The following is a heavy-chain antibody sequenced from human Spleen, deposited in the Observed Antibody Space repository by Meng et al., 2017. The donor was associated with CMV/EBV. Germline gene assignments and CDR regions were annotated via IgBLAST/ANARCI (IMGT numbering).Heavy chain of an antibody. CDR1: FGSLA. V-gene: IGHV3-23*01. D-gene: IGHD3-22*01. J-gene: IGHJ4*02. Sequence: FGSLAMNWVRQAPGKGLEWVSSISGSGGRVYYAGSVKGRFTISRDNSKNTLFLQMNGLSVDDTAVYYCAKAPGYYFDSSGYSKPADYWGQGTLVTVSS. CDR3: AKAPGYYFDSSGYSKPADY. CDR2: ISGSGGRV.